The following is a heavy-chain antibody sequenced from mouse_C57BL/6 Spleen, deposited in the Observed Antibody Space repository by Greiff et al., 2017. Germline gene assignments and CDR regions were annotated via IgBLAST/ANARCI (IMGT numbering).Heavy chain of an antibody. Sequence: VQLQQPGAELVRPGSSVKLSCKASGYTFTSYWMDWVKQSPGQGLEWIGNIYPSDSETNYNQKFKDKATLTVDKSSSTAYMQLSSLTSEDSAVYYCARGGNYGNYLFDYWGQGTLVTVSA. J-gene: IGHJ3*01. CDR3: ARGGNYGNYLFDY. CDR2: IYPSDSET. CDR1: GYTFTSYW. D-gene: IGHD2-1*01. V-gene: IGHV1-61*01.